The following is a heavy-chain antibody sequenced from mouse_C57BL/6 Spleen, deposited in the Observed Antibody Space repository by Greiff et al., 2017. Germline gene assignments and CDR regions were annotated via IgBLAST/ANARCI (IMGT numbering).Heavy chain of an antibody. CDR2: ISSGGSYT. D-gene: IGHD1-1*01. J-gene: IGHJ4*01. CDR3: ARTHYYGSSPRFYAMDY. V-gene: IGHV5-6*01. Sequence: EVKLMESGGDLVKPGGSLKLSCAASGFTFSSYGMSWVRQTPDTRLEWVATISSGGSYTYYPDSVKGRFTISRDNAKNTLYLQMSSLKSEDTAMYYCARTHYYGSSPRFYAMDYWGQGTSVTVSS. CDR1: GFTFSSYG.